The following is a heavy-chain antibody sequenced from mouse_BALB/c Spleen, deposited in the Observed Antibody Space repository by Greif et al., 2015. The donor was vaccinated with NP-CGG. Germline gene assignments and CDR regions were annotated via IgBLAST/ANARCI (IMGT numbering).Heavy chain of an antibody. CDR1: GFTFSSYA. Sequence: EVKLVESGGGLVKPGGSPKLSCAASGFTFSSYAMSWVRQTPEKRLEWVATISSGGSYTYYPDSVKGRFTISRDNAKNALYLQMSSRRSEDTAMYFCARHGTTVVAPYFDYWGQGTTLTVSS. D-gene: IGHD1-1*01. V-gene: IGHV5-9-3*01. CDR3: ARHGTTVVAPYFDY. J-gene: IGHJ2*01. CDR2: ISSGGSYT.